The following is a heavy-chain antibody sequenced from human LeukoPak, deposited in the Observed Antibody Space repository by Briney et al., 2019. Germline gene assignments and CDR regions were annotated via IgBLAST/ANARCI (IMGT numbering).Heavy chain of an antibody. Sequence: ASVKVSCKVSGYTLTELSMHWVRQAPGKGLEWMGGFGPEDDETIYAQKFQGRVTMTEDTSTDTAYMELSSLRSEDTAVYYCATYLPYYYYMDVWGKGTTVTVSS. CDR1: GYTLTELS. CDR2: FGPEDDET. CDR3: ATYLPYYYYMDV. J-gene: IGHJ6*03. V-gene: IGHV1-24*01.